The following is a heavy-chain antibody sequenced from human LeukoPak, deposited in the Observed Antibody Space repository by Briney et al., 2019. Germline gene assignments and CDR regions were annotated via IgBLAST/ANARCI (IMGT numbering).Heavy chain of an antibody. D-gene: IGHD3-22*01. V-gene: IGHV3-21*01. CDR2: ISSSSSYI. J-gene: IGHJ4*02. Sequence: PGGSLRLSCAASGFTSSSYSMNWVRQAPGKGLEWVSSISSSSSYIYYADSVKGRFTISRDNAKNSLYLQMNSLRAEDTAVYYCARDGTMIVRNDYWGQGTLVTVSS. CDR3: ARDGTMIVRNDY. CDR1: GFTSSSYS.